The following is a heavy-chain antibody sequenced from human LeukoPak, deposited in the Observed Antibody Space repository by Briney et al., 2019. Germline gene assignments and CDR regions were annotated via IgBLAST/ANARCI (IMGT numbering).Heavy chain of an antibody. Sequence: GGSLRLSCAASGFTFSSYWMSWVRQAPGKGLVWVSRINTDGSSTNYADSVKGRFTISRDNAKNTLYLQMNGLRAEDTAVYYCARVLSGSWDWFDPWGQGTWSPSPQ. V-gene: IGHV3-74*01. CDR1: GFTFSSYW. CDR3: ARVLSGSWDWFDP. D-gene: IGHD3-22*01. CDR2: INTDGSST. J-gene: IGHJ5*02.